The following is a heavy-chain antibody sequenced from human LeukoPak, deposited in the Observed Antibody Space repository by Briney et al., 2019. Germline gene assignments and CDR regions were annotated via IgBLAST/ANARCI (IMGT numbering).Heavy chain of an antibody. CDR2: INPNGGGT. V-gene: IGHV1-2*02. CDR1: GYTFTGYY. CDR3: ARGDYYDSSVYYYD. D-gene: IGHD3-22*01. Sequence: ASVKVSCKASGYTFTGYYIHWVRQAPGQGLEWMGWINPNGGGTNSAQKFQGRVTMTRDTSISTAYMDLSSLRSDDTAVYYCARGDYYDSSVYYYDWGQGTLVTVSS. J-gene: IGHJ4*02.